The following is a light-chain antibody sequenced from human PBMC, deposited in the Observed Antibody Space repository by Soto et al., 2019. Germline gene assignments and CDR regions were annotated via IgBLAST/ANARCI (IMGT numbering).Light chain of an antibody. CDR1: QSVSNS. J-gene: IGKJ1*01. CDR3: QQRTNWPPT. Sequence: EVVLTQSPATLSLSPGERATLSCWASQSVSNSLAWYQQRPGQSPRLLIYDVSTRATGIPARFGGSGSGTDFTLTISSLETEDFAVYYCQQRTNWPPTFGQGTKVDIK. V-gene: IGKV3-11*01. CDR2: DVS.